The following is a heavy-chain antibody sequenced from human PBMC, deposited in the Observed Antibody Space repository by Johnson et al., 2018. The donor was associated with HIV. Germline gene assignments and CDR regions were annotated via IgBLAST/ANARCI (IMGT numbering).Heavy chain of an antibody. Sequence: QVQLVESGGGLVQPWGSLRLSCAASGFTVSSNYMSWVRQAPGKGLEWVSVISYDGSDKYYADFVKGRFTISRDNSKKTLSLQMNSLRPEDTAVYYCAKSSSATYYGDAFDMWGQGTMVTVSS. CDR1: GFTVSSNY. CDR2: ISYDGSDK. D-gene: IGHD3-10*01. V-gene: IGHV3-30*18. CDR3: AKSSSATYYGDAFDM. J-gene: IGHJ3*02.